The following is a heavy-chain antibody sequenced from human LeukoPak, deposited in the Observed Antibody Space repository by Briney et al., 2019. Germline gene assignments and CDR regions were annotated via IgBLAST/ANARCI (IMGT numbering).Heavy chain of an antibody. CDR3: ARFLPGWGRLRFDY. Sequence: PSETLSLICTVSGGSISSGSYYWSWIRQPAGKGLEWIGRIYTSGSTNYNPSLKSRVTISVDTSKDQFSLKLSSVTAADTAVYYCARFLPGWGRLRFDYWGQGTLVTVSS. J-gene: IGHJ4*02. CDR2: IYTSGST. D-gene: IGHD6-19*01. CDR1: GGSISSGSYY. V-gene: IGHV4-61*02.